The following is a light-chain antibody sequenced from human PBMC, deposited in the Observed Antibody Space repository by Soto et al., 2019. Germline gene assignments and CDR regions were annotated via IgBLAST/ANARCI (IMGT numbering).Light chain of an antibody. Sequence: QSALTQPRSVSGSPGQSVTISCTGSSSDVGGYNYVTWYQQYPGKAPKVMIYDVKTRPSGVPDRFSGSKSGNTASLTISGLQAEDDAAYYCCSYAGEYTFVFGTGTKLTVL. CDR3: CSYAGEYTFV. CDR2: DVK. J-gene: IGLJ1*01. CDR1: SSDVGGYNY. V-gene: IGLV2-11*01.